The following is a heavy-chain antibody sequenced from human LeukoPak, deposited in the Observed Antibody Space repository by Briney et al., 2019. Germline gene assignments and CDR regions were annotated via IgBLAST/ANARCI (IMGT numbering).Heavy chain of an antibody. D-gene: IGHD3-22*01. Sequence: GGSLRLSCAGSGFTFSSYWMSWVRQAPGKGLEWVANIKQDGSEKYYVDSVKGRFTISRDNAKNSLYLQMNSLRAEDTAVYYCARKKDYYDSSGYYYAEYFQHWGQGTLVTVSS. CDR2: IKQDGSEK. V-gene: IGHV3-7*01. CDR3: ARKKDYYDSSGYYYAEYFQH. CDR1: GFTFSSYW. J-gene: IGHJ1*01.